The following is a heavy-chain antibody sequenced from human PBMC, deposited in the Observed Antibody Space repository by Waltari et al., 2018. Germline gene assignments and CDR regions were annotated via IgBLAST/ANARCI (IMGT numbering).Heavy chain of an antibody. V-gene: IGHV3-23*01. CDR3: AKLMRDILTGPDY. D-gene: IGHD3-9*01. CDR2: LISSGNGK. CDR1: GFTLSDYA. Sequence: EVQLLESGGGLVQPGRPLRLTCVASGFTLSDYAMSWVRQAPGKGLECVYILISSGNGKYYADSVKGRFSIARDTSKNTLYLHMSSLRVEDTAVYYCAKLMRDILTGPDYWGQGTLVTVSS. J-gene: IGHJ4*02.